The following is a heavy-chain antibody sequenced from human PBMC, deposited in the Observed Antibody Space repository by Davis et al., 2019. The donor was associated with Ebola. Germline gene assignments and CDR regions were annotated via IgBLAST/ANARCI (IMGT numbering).Heavy chain of an antibody. CDR3: ARSGLSFGVVKYHYGMDV. CDR2: ISSSSSYI. J-gene: IGHJ6*04. Sequence: GASLKISCAASGFTFSSYSMNWVRQAPGKGLEWVSSISSSSSYIYYPGSVKGRFTVSRDNSKTTMYLQMNSLRAEDTAVYYCARSGLSFGVVKYHYGMDVWGKGTTVTVSS. CDR1: GFTFSSYS. V-gene: IGHV3-21*04. D-gene: IGHD3-3*01.